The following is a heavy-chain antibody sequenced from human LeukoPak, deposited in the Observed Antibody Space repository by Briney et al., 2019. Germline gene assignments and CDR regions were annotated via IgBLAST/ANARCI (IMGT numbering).Heavy chain of an antibody. D-gene: IGHD1-1*01. CDR3: ARVWNYVAY. J-gene: IGHJ4*02. CDR1: GFTFNNYA. V-gene: IGHV3-23*01. CDR2: ISVSGGGT. Sequence: PGGSLRLSCAASGFTFNNYAMSWVRQAPGKGLEWVSAISVSGGGTYYADSVKGRFTISRDISKSALYLQMNSLRAEDTAVYYCARVWNYVAYWGQGTLVTVSS.